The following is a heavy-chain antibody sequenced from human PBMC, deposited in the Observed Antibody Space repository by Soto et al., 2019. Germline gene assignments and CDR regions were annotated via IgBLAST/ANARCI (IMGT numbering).Heavy chain of an antibody. CDR1: GFTFSSYA. Sequence: VQLLESGGGLVQPGGSLRLSCAASGFTFSSYAISWVRQAPGQGLEWMGGIIPIFGTANYAQKFQGRVTITADESTSTAYMELSSLRSEDTAVYYCARDGTTVTPFDYWGQGTLVTVSS. J-gene: IGHJ4*02. D-gene: IGHD4-17*01. V-gene: IGHV1-69*01. CDR3: ARDGTTVTPFDY. CDR2: IIPIFGTA.